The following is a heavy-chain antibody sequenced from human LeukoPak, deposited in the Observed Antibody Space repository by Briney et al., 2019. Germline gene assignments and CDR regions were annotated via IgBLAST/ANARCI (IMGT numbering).Heavy chain of an antibody. D-gene: IGHD6-13*01. CDR1: GGTFSSYA. V-gene: IGHV1-69*01. J-gene: IGHJ4*02. CDR2: IIPIFGTA. Sequence: ASVKVSCKASGGTFSSYAISWVRQAPGQRLEWMGGIIPIFGTANYAQKFQGRVTITADESTSTAYMELSSLRSEDTAVYYCARERGYSSSWSPGIYDYWGQGTLVTVSS. CDR3: ARERGYSSSWSPGIYDY.